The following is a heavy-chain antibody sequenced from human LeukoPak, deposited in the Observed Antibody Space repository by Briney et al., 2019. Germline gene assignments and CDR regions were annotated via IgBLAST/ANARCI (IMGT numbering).Heavy chain of an antibody. CDR3: ATDSPETAAFDY. CDR1: GFSFSTYS. J-gene: IGHJ4*02. CDR2: IVGSSSNI. D-gene: IGHD1-1*01. Sequence: GGSLRLSCTASGFSFSTYSMNWVRQAPGKGLEWVSYIVGSSSNIYYADSVKGRFTISRDNAKNSLYLQMDSLRADDTAVYYCATDSPETAAFDYWGQGTLVTVSS. V-gene: IGHV3-48*04.